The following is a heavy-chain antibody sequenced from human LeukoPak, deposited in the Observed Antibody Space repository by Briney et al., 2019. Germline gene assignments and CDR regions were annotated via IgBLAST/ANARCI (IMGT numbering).Heavy chain of an antibody. Sequence: GGSLRLSCASSGFSFSTSWMTWVRQSPGRGLEWVANIKEDGSEKYYADSVKGRFTIFRDNAKNSLYLQMSSLRVEDAAVYYCARDAVSPPVFDIWGQGTMVTVSS. CDR2: IKEDGSEK. CDR3: ARDAVSPPVFDI. V-gene: IGHV3-7*04. CDR1: GFSFSTSW. J-gene: IGHJ3*02.